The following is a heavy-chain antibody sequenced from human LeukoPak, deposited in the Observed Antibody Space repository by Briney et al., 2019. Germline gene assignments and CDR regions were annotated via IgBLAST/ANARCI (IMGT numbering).Heavy chain of an antibody. D-gene: IGHD6-19*01. Sequence: PSETLSLTCTVSGGSISSSSYYWGWIRQPPGKGLEWIGSIYYSGSTNYNPSLKSRVTISVDTSKNQFSLKLSSVTAADTAVYYCARHPLYKTRIAVAGTLDYWGQGTLVTVSS. CDR1: GGSISSSSYY. V-gene: IGHV4-39*01. J-gene: IGHJ4*02. CDR2: IYYSGST. CDR3: ARHPLYKTRIAVAGTLDY.